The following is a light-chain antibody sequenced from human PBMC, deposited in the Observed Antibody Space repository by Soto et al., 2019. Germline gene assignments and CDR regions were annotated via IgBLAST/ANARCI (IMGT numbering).Light chain of an antibody. CDR1: QSVPKNY. CDR3: HQYATSPQT. Sequence: EIVLTQSPGTLSLSPGERATLSCRASQSVPKNYLAWYQQKPGQAPRLLIYDPSSRATSIPDRFSGSGSGTDFTLSISRLEPEDFAVYYCHQYATSPQTFGQGTKVEIK. J-gene: IGKJ1*01. V-gene: IGKV3-20*01. CDR2: DPS.